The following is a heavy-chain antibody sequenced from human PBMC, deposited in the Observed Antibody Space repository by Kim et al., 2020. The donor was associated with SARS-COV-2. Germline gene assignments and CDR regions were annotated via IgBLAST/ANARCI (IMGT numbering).Heavy chain of an antibody. V-gene: IGHV1-2*06. D-gene: IGHD3-10*01. CDR2: INPNSGGT. J-gene: IGHJ4*02. CDR1: GYTFTGYY. Sequence: ASVKVSCKASGYTFTGYYMHWVRQAPGQGLEWMGRINPNSGGTNYAQNFQGRVTMTRDTSISTAYMELTRLRSDDTAVYYCATTHGEGFLIDYWGQGTLVTVSS. CDR3: ATTHGEGFLIDY.